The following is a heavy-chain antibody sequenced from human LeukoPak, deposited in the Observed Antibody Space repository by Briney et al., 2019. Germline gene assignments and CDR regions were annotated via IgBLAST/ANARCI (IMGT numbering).Heavy chain of an antibody. CDR2: ISSSSSYI. J-gene: IGHJ1*01. Sequence: GGSLRLSCAASGFTFSSCSMNWVRQAPGKGLEWVSSISSSSSYIYYADSVKGRFTISRDNAKNSLYLQMNSLRAEDTAVYYCARDDSPIVVVPAYKYFQHWGQGTLVTVSS. D-gene: IGHD2-2*01. V-gene: IGHV3-21*01. CDR1: GFTFSSCS. CDR3: ARDDSPIVVVPAYKYFQH.